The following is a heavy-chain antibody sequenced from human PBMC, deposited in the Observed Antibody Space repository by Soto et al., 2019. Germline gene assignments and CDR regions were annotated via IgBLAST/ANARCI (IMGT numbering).Heavy chain of an antibody. V-gene: IGHV4-4*07. J-gene: IGHJ4*02. CDR1: GGSISSFY. CDR2: VHATGST. D-gene: IGHD1-20*01. CDR3: ERDVNYNWKYFDY. Sequence: SETLSLTCSVSGGSISSFYWSWIRQPAGKGLEWIGRVHATGSTNYNPSLKSRVIMSLDTSENQISMNLTSVTAADTAVYYCERDVNYNWKYFDYWGQGALVTVSS.